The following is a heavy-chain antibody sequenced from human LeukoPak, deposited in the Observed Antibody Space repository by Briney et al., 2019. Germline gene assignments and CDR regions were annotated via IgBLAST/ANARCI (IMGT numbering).Heavy chain of an antibody. V-gene: IGHV1-69*04. Sequence: SVKVSCKASGGIFSSYAISWVRQAPGQGLEWMGRIIPILGIANYAQKLQGRVTITADKSTSTAYMELSSLRSEDTAVYYCARAPRDYGGNGRDYWGQGTLVTVSS. CDR1: GGIFSSYA. CDR2: IIPILGIA. D-gene: IGHD4-23*01. J-gene: IGHJ4*02. CDR3: ARAPRDYGGNGRDY.